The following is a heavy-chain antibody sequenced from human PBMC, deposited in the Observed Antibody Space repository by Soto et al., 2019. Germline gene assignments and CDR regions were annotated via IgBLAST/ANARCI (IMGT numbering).Heavy chain of an antibody. CDR3: ARDYYGSGNRGFAFDI. J-gene: IGHJ3*02. CDR1: GGSISSGGYY. V-gene: IGHV4-31*03. D-gene: IGHD3-10*01. Sequence: QVQLQESGPGLVKPSQTLSLTCTVSGGSISSGGYYWSWIRQHPGKGLEWIGYIYYSGSTYYNPSLKSRVTISVDTSKNQFSLKLSSVTAADTAVYYCARDYYGSGNRGFAFDIWGQGTMVTVSS. CDR2: IYYSGST.